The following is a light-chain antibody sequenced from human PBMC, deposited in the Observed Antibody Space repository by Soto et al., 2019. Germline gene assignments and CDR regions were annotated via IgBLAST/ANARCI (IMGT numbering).Light chain of an antibody. J-gene: IGKJ1*01. V-gene: IGKV3D-7*01. Sequence: IVMTQSPATLSVSSGERATLSCRASQSVSSSYLTWYQQKPGQAPRLLIYGASTRATSIPARFSGSGSGTDFTLTISSLQPEDFAVYYCQQDYNLPWTFGQGTKVDIK. CDR1: QSVSSSY. CDR2: GAS. CDR3: QQDYNLPWT.